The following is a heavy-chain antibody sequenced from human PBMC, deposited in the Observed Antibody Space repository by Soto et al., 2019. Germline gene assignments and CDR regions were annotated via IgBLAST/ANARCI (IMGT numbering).Heavy chain of an antibody. CDR3: AMTLYGDNVDY. D-gene: IGHD4-17*01. Sequence: QVHLVQSGAEVKKPGASVKFSCKASGYTFTSYDINSVRQATGQGLEWMGWMNPNSGNTGYAQNYQSRVIMTRNTSIIKAYMELSSLRSEDTAVYYCAMTLYGDNVDYWGQGTLVTVSS. CDR1: GYTFTSYD. J-gene: IGHJ4*02. V-gene: IGHV1-8*01. CDR2: MNPNSGNT.